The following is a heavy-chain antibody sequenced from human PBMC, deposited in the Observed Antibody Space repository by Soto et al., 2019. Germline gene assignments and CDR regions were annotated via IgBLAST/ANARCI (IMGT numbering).Heavy chain of an antibody. CDR3: ARASIHGSSWYFWFDP. V-gene: IGHV1-69*01. CDR2: IIPMFGTT. Sequence: QVQLVQSGAEVRKPGSSVKVSCKASGGTFSRYAINWVRQAPGQGLAWLGGIIPMFGTTHYAQKFKGRVTSTADESTSTVYMELNTLRSEDAAVYYCARASIHGSSWYFWFDPWGQGTLVTVSS. D-gene: IGHD6-13*01. J-gene: IGHJ5*01. CDR1: GGTFSRYA.